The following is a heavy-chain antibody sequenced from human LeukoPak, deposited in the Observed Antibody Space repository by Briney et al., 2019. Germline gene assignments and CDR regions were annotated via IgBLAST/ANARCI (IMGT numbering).Heavy chain of an antibody. V-gene: IGHV3-7*01. Sequence: GGSLRLSCAASGLTFSSYAMSWVRQAPGKGLEWVANIKQDGSEKYYVDSVKGRFTISRDNAKNSLYLQMNSLRAEDTAVYYCARDWDSSSSAFDIWGQGTMVTVSS. J-gene: IGHJ3*02. CDR1: GLTFSSYA. D-gene: IGHD6-6*01. CDR3: ARDWDSSSSAFDI. CDR2: IKQDGSEK.